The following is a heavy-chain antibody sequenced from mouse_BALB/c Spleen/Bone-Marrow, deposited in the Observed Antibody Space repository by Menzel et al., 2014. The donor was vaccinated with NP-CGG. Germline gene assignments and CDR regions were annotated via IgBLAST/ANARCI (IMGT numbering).Heavy chain of an antibody. CDR1: GYTFTSYW. CDR2: INPSTGYT. Sequence: VQLQESGAELAKPGASVEMSCKASGYTFTSYWMHWVKQRPGQGLEWIGYINPSTGYTEYNQKFKDKATLTADKSSSTAYMQLSSLTSEDSAVYCCARYGNYGDYFDYWGQGTTLTVSS. CDR3: ARYGNYGDYFDY. V-gene: IGHV1-7*01. J-gene: IGHJ2*01. D-gene: IGHD2-1*01.